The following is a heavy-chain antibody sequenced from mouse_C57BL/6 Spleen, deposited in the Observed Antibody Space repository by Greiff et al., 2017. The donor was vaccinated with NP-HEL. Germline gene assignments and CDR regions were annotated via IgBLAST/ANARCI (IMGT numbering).Heavy chain of an antibody. CDR1: GFTFSDYY. CDR3: ARGLLGRGYFDY. Sequence: EVKLVESEGGLVQPGSSMKLSCTASGFTFSDYYMAWVRQVPEKGLEWVANINYDGSSTYYLDSLKSRFIISRDNAKNILYLQMSSLKSEDTATYYCARGLLGRGYFDYWGQGTTLTVSS. J-gene: IGHJ2*01. V-gene: IGHV5-16*01. CDR2: INYDGSST. D-gene: IGHD4-1*01.